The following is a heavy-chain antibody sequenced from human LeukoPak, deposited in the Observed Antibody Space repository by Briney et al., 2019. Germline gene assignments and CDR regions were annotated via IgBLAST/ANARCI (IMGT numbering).Heavy chain of an antibody. CDR3: ARGGEYSSSSGLFDF. Sequence: PSETLSLTCAVYGGSFSSYYWSWIRQPAGKGLEWIGRIYTSGSTNYNPSLKSRVTMSVDTSKNQFSLKLSSVTAADTAVYYCARGGEYSSSSGLFDFWGQGTLVTVSS. D-gene: IGHD6-6*01. CDR1: GGSFSSYY. V-gene: IGHV4-59*10. CDR2: IYTSGST. J-gene: IGHJ4*02.